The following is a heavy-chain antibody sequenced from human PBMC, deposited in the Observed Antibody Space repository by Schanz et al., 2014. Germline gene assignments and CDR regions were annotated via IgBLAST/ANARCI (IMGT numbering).Heavy chain of an antibody. J-gene: IGHJ4*02. CDR2: IYIGGNT. CDR3: ARGGPAYYFDD. Sequence: EVQLLESGGGLVQPGGSLRLSCAASGFSVGNKYMNWVRQAPGKGLEWVSFIYIGGNTYYADSVKGRFTISRDNSKNTVYMQMNSLRAEDTAVYYCARGGPAYYFDDWGQGTLXTVSS. CDR1: GFSVGNKY. V-gene: IGHV3-66*01.